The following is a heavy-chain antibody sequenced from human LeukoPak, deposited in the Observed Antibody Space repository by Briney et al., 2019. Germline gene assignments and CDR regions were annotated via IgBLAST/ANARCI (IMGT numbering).Heavy chain of an antibody. D-gene: IGHD2-8*02. Sequence: GGSLRLSCAASGFTFSSYAMHWVRQAPGKGLEWLAVISYDSTNEKYADSVKGRFTISRDNSRDTLYLQMNSLTTQDTAFYFCARDTDSDGWFWWYLQNWGQGTLVTVS. CDR1: GFTFSSYA. CDR2: ISYDSTNE. CDR3: ARDTDSDGWFWWYLQN. V-gene: IGHV3-30-3*01. J-gene: IGHJ1*01.